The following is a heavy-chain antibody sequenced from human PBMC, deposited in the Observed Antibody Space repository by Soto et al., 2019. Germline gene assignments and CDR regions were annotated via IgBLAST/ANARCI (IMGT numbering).Heavy chain of an antibody. D-gene: IGHD3-22*01. CDR2: IYPGDSDT. CDR3: AKGSGYYYPGSYIAY. Sequence: GESLKISCKGSGYIFSNFWIAWVRQMPGKGLEWMGIIYPGDSDTRYSPSFQGQVTISADKSISTAYLRWSSLKASDTAVYYCAKGSGYYYPGSYIAYWGQGTLVTVSS. J-gene: IGHJ4*02. V-gene: IGHV5-51*01. CDR1: GYIFSNFW.